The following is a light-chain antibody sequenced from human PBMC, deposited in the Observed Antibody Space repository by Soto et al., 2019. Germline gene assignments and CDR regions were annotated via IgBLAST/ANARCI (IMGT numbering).Light chain of an antibody. Sequence: ALTQPASVSGSPGQSITISCSGTSSDVGSYDHVAWYQQFPGKTPKLMIYEVSNRPSGVSSRFSGSKSGNTASLTISGRQAEDEADYYCISYTGSSTSYVFGSGTKLTVL. CDR3: ISYTGSSTSYV. V-gene: IGLV2-14*01. CDR2: EVS. J-gene: IGLJ1*01. CDR1: SSDVGSYDH.